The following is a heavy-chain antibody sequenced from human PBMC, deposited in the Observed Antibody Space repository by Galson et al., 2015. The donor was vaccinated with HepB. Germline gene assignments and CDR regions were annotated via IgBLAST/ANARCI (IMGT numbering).Heavy chain of an antibody. J-gene: IGHJ4*02. D-gene: IGHD2-2*01. CDR1: GFTFSNYA. CDR2: ITGGGGST. Sequence: SLRLSCAGSGFTFSNYAMSWVRQAPGKGLQWVSAITGGGGSTYYADFVKGRLIISRDNSKNTLFLHMNSLRAEDTAVYYCVTHCSSTSCYFYWGQGTLVTVSS. CDR3: VTHCSSTSCYFY. V-gene: IGHV3-23*01.